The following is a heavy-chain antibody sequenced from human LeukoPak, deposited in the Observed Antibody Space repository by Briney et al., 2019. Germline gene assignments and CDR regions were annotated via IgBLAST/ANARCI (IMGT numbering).Heavy chain of an antibody. D-gene: IGHD6-13*01. CDR2: IYYSGST. V-gene: IGHV4-59*01. J-gene: IGHJ4*02. CDR3: ARNGVEQQLVYFDY. CDR1: GGCISSYY. Sequence: PSETLSLTCTVSGGCISSYYWSWIRQPPGKGLEWIGYIYYSGSTNYNPSLKSRVTISVDTSKNQFSLKLSSVTAADTAVYYCARNGVEQQLVYFDYWGQGTLVTVSS.